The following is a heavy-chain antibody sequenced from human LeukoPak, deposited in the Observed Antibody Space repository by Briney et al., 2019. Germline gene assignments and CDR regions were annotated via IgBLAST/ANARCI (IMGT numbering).Heavy chain of an antibody. CDR1: GFTFSSYS. Sequence: GGSLRLSCAASGFTFSSYSMNWVRQAPGKGLEWVSSISSSSSYIYYADSVKGRFTISRDNAKNSLYLQMNSLRAEDTVVYYCARLGFGELFRIDYWGQGTLVTVSS. D-gene: IGHD3-10*01. CDR3: ARLGFGELFRIDY. J-gene: IGHJ4*02. CDR2: ISSSSSYI. V-gene: IGHV3-21*01.